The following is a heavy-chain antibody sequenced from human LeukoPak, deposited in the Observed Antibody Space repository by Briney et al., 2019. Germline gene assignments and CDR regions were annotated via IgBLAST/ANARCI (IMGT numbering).Heavy chain of an antibody. CDR3: ARDDVSSTTCPPHYMDV. CDR2: INDRGNDI. CDR1: GFTFSDYG. D-gene: IGHD2-2*01. V-gene: IGHV3-23*01. J-gene: IGHJ6*03. Sequence: GGSLRLSCAASGFTFSDYGMNWVRQVPGKGLEWVSVINDRGNDILYADSVKGRFTISRDNSKNTLYLRMNSLRAEDTALYYCARDDVSSTTCPPHYMDVWGEGTTVTVSS.